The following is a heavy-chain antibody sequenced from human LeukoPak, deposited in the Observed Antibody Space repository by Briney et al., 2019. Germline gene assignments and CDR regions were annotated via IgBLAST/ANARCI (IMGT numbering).Heavy chain of an antibody. CDR1: GFTFSSYE. J-gene: IGHJ4*02. CDR3: AKDQYGGNPQYYFDY. Sequence: PGGSLRLSCAASGFTFSSYEMNWVRQAPGKGRSWVSAISGSGGNTYYADSVKGRFTISRDNSKNTLYLQMNSLRAEDTAVYYCAKDQYGGNPQYYFDYWGQGTLVTVSS. V-gene: IGHV3-23*01. D-gene: IGHD4-23*01. CDR2: ISGSGGNT.